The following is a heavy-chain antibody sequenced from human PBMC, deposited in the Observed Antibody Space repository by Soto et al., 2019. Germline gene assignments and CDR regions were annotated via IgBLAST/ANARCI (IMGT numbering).Heavy chain of an antibody. CDR1: GFTFSSYA. Sequence: VQLLESGGGLAQPGGSLTLSCAASGFTFSSYAMSWVRQAPGKGLEWVSAISGSGGSTHYADSVKGRFTVSRDNSKTTLYLQMNSLRAADTAVYFCAKVGGEQLGHYYYYGMDVCGQGTTVTVSS. CDR3: AKVGGEQLGHYYYYGMDV. CDR2: ISGSGGST. V-gene: IGHV3-23*01. D-gene: IGHD6-6*01. J-gene: IGHJ6*02.